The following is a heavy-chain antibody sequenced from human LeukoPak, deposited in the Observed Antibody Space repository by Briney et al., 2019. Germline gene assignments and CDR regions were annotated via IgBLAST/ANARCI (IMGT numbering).Heavy chain of an antibody. CDR1: GYTFTGYY. CDR3: ARVDSSAPNTFDY. D-gene: IGHD3-22*01. Sequence: ASVKVSCKASGYTFTGYYMHWVRQAPGQGLEWMGWINPNSGGTNYAQKFQGRVTMTGDTSISTAYMELSRLRSDDTAVYYSARVDSSAPNTFDYWGQGTLVTVSS. V-gene: IGHV1-2*02. J-gene: IGHJ4*02. CDR2: INPNSGGT.